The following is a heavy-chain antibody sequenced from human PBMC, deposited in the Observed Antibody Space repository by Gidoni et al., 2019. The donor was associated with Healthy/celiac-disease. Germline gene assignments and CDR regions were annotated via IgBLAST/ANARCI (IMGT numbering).Heavy chain of an antibody. D-gene: IGHD5-12*01. V-gene: IGHV3-73*01. J-gene: IGHJ4*02. Sequence: EVQLVESGGGLVQPGGSLKLSCAASGFPFSGSAIHWVRQASGKGLEWVGRIRSKANSYATAYAASVKGRFTISRDDSKNTAYLQMNSLKTEDTAVYYCTSQAGRDGYNSPRHFDYWGQGTLVTVSS. CDR1: GFPFSGSA. CDR3: TSQAGRDGYNSPRHFDY. CDR2: IRSKANSYAT.